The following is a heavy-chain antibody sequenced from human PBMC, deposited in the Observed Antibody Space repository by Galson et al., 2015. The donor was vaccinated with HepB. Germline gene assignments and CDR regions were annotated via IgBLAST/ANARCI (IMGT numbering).Heavy chain of an antibody. Sequence: SLRLSCAASGFSFSDYHMTWIRQAPGKGLEWVSYLSGSSTYTNYGDSVKGRFTISRDNAKNSLYLQMNSLRAEDTALYYCARMRGGGHYYFDYWGQGTLVTVSS. CDR3: ARMRGGGHYYFDY. CDR2: LSGSSTYT. J-gene: IGHJ4*02. D-gene: IGHD3-16*01. V-gene: IGHV3-11*03. CDR1: GFSFSDYH.